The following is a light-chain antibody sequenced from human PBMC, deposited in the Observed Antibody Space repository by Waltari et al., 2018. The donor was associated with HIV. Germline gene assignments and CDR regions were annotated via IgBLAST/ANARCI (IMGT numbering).Light chain of an antibody. V-gene: IGLV3-19*01. Sequence: STELTQDPAVSVALGQTVRITCQGNSVRSHYASWNQQKPGHAPALVIYGKNNQPSGIPDRFSGSTSGNTASLTITGAQAEDEADYYCNSRDNSSKHYVFGSGTKVTVL. J-gene: IGLJ1*01. CDR2: GKN. CDR1: SVRSHY. CDR3: NSRDNSSKHYV.